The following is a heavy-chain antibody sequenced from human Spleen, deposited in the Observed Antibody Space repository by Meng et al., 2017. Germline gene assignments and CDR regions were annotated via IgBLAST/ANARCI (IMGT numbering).Heavy chain of an antibody. J-gene: IGHJ4*02. CDR3: ARRIDSSGYKDYFDY. Sequence: GSLRLSCTVSGGSISSSSYYWGWIRQPPGKGLEWIGSIYYSGSTYYNPSLKSRVTISVDTSKNQFSLKMSSVTAADTAVYYCARRIDSSGYKDYFDYWGQGTLVTVSS. V-gene: IGHV4-39*07. CDR2: IYYSGST. CDR1: GGSISSSSYY. D-gene: IGHD3-22*01.